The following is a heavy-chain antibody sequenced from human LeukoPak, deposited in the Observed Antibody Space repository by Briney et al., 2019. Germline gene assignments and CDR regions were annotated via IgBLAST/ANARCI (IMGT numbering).Heavy chain of an antibody. Sequence: SETLSLTCTVSGGSISSSSYYWGWIRQPPGKGLEWIGSIYYSGSTYYNPSLKSRVTISVDTSKNQFSLKLSSVTAADTAVYYCARVGVGYSTVIYWGQGTLVTVSS. V-gene: IGHV4-39*07. CDR1: GGSISSSSYY. CDR2: IYYSGST. J-gene: IGHJ4*02. D-gene: IGHD4-17*01. CDR3: ARVGVGYSTVIY.